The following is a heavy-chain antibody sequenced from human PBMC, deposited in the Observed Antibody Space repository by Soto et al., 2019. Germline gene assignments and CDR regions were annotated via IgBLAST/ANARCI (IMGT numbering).Heavy chain of an antibody. CDR3: ARGVDRQWADY. CDR2: IFYSGST. J-gene: IGHJ4*02. V-gene: IGHV4-59*01. Sequence: QVQLQESGPGLAKPSETLSLTCTVSGGSISSYYWSWIRQPPGKGLEWIGYIFYSGSTNYNPSLKSRVTISVDTSKNQFSLKLSSVTAADTAVYYCARGVDRQWADYWGQGTLVTVSS. D-gene: IGHD6-19*01. CDR1: GGSISSYY.